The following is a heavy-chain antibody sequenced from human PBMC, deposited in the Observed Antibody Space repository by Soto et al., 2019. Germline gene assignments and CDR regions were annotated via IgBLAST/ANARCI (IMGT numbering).Heavy chain of an antibody. V-gene: IGHV1-3*01. Sequence: GASVKVSCKASGYTFTSYAMHWVRQAPGQRLEWMGWINAGNGNTKYSQKFQGRVTITRDTSASTAYMELSSLRSEDTAVYYCARDCRIAVAAHLYYYYGMDVWGQGTTVTVSS. D-gene: IGHD6-19*01. CDR1: GYTFTSYA. CDR3: ARDCRIAVAAHLYYYYGMDV. CDR2: INAGNGNT. J-gene: IGHJ6*02.